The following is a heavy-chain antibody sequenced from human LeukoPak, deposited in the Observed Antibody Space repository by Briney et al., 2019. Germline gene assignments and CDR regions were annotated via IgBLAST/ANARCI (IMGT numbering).Heavy chain of an antibody. Sequence: ASVKVSRKASGYTFTGYYMHWVRQAPGQGLEWMGRINPNSGDTNYAQKFQGRVTMTRDTSITTAYMELSSLRSDDTAVYYCARGDNKPWGQGTLVTVSS. CDR3: ARGDNKP. CDR2: INPNSGDT. CDR1: GYTFTGYY. D-gene: IGHD1-14*01. J-gene: IGHJ5*02. V-gene: IGHV1-2*06.